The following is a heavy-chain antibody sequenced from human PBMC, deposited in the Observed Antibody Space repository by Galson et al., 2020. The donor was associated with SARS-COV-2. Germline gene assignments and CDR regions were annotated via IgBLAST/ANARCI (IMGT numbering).Heavy chain of an antibody. CDR3: ARTGYSSGWPPHYYGMDV. CDR1: GGTFSSYS. CDR2: IIPIFGTA. V-gene: IGHV1-69*13. Sequence: SSVKVPCKASGGTFSSYSISWVRQAPGQELEWMGWIIPIFGTANYAQKFQGRVTITADESTSTAYIELSSLRSEDTAVYYCARTGYSSGWPPHYYGMDVWGQGTTVTVSS. J-gene: IGHJ6*02. D-gene: IGHD6-19*01.